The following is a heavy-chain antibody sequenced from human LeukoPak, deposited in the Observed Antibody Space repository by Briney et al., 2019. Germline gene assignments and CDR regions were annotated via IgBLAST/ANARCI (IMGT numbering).Heavy chain of an antibody. V-gene: IGHV3-23*01. J-gene: IGHJ4*02. CDR1: GFTFSSYA. CDR3: AKDSPYYYDSSGYQHGGGDY. Sequence: GRSLRLSCAASGFTFSSYAMPWVRQAPGKGLEWVSAISGSGGSTYYADSVKGRFTISRDNSKNTLYLQMNSLRAEDTAVYYCAKDSPYYYDSSGYQHGGGDYWGQGTLVTVSS. D-gene: IGHD3-22*01. CDR2: ISGSGGST.